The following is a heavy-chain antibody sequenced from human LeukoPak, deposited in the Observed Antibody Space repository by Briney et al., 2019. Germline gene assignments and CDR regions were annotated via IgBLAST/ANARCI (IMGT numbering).Heavy chain of an antibody. CDR1: GFTFSTYE. CDR2: ITGGGSSI. V-gene: IGHV3-48*03. CDR3: ARGYGDTDAFDI. Sequence: GGSLRLSCAASGFTFSTYEMNWVRQAPGKGLEWLSYITGGGSSIYYADSVKGRFTISRDNSKNTLYLQMNSLRAEDTAVYYCARGYGDTDAFDIWGQGTMVTVSS. D-gene: IGHD4-17*01. J-gene: IGHJ3*02.